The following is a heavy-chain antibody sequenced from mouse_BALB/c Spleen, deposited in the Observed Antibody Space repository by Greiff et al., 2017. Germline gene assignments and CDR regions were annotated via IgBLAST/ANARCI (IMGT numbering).Heavy chain of an antibody. D-gene: IGHD4-1*01. J-gene: IGHJ2*01. Sequence: EVKLVESGGDLVKPGGSLKLSCAASGFTFSSYYMSWVRQTPEKRLELVAAINSNGGSTYYPDTVKGRFTISRDNAKNTLYLQMSSLKSEDTALYYCARHGVWDGGYFDYWGQGTTRTVSS. CDR2: INSNGGST. CDR1: GFTFSSYY. CDR3: ARHGVWDGGYFDY. V-gene: IGHV5-6-2*01.